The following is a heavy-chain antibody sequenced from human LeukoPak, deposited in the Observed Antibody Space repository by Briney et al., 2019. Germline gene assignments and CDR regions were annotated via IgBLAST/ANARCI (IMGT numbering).Heavy chain of an antibody. CDR3: ARVAVVKVWFDP. Sequence: ASVKVSCKASGYTFTGYYMHWVRQAPGKGLEWMGWINPNSGGTNYAQKFQGRVTMTRDTSISTAYMELSRLRSDDTAVYYCARVAVVKVWFDPWGQGTLVTVSS. V-gene: IGHV1-2*02. CDR1: GYTFTGYY. J-gene: IGHJ5*02. CDR2: INPNSGGT. D-gene: IGHD4-23*01.